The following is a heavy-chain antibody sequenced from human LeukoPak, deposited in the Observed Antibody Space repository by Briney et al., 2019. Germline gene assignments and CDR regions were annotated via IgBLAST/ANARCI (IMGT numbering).Heavy chain of an antibody. V-gene: IGHV3-30-3*01. Sequence: GGSLRLSCAASGFTFSSYAMHWVRQAPGKGLEWVAVISYDGSNKYYADSVKGRFTISRDNSKNTLYLQMNSLRAEDTAVYYCASYCSGGSCYPYWGQGTLVTVSS. CDR2: ISYDGSNK. J-gene: IGHJ4*02. D-gene: IGHD2-15*01. CDR3: ASYCSGGSCYPY. CDR1: GFTFSSYA.